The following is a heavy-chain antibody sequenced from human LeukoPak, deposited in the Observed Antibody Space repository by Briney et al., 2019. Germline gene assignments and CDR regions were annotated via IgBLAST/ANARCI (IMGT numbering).Heavy chain of an antibody. D-gene: IGHD1-26*01. Sequence: PSETLSLTCTVSGGSVSNYSWSWVRQPPGKGLEWIGYFHYSGTTNYYPSLKSRVITSVDTSKNQFSLKLSSVTSADTAVYYGARHSGRTGGAFDIWGQGTMVTVSS. CDR3: ARHSGRTGGAFDI. CDR2: FHYSGTT. V-gene: IGHV4-59*02. J-gene: IGHJ3*02. CDR1: GGSVSNYS.